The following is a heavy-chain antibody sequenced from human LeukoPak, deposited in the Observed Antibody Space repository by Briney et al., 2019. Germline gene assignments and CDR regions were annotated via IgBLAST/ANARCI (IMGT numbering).Heavy chain of an antibody. CDR1: GGTFSSYA. CDR3: AKKSSVVVTAGDAFDI. D-gene: IGHD2-21*02. V-gene: IGHV1-69*04. Sequence: SVEVSCKASGGTFSSYAISWVRQAPGQGLEWMGRIIPIFGIANYAQKFQGRVTITADKSTSTAYMELSSLRSEDTAVYYCAKKSSVVVTAGDAFDIWAKGQWSPSLQ. J-gene: IGHJ3*02. CDR2: IIPIFGIA.